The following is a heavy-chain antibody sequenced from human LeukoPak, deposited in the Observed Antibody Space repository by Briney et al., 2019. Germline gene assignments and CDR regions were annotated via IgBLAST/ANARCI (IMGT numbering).Heavy chain of an antibody. CDR1: GFTVSSNY. V-gene: IGHV3-66*01. CDR2: IYSGGST. D-gene: IGHD3-22*01. J-gene: IGHJ4*02. Sequence: PGGSLRLSCAASGFTVSSNYMSWVRQAPGKGLEWGSVIYSGGSTYYADSVKCRVTISRDNSKNTLSLQMNSLRAEDTAVYYCAREGSSGYYYTFDYWGQGTLVTVSS. CDR3: AREGSSGYYYTFDY.